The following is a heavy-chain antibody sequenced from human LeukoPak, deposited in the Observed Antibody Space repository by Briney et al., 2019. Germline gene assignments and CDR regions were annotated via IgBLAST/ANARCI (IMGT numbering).Heavy chain of an antibody. CDR2: IWYNGGYK. J-gene: IGHJ3*02. Sequence: GRSLRLSCAASGFPFSSYGMHWGRQAPGKGLEWVAVIWYNGGYKYYADSVRGRFTTSRDNSENTLYLQINSLRAEDTAVYYCARDVRGGRLLWFGDPRDAFDIWGQGTLVTVSS. CDR1: GFPFSSYG. CDR3: ARDVRGGRLLWFGDPRDAFDI. D-gene: IGHD3-10*01. V-gene: IGHV3-33*01.